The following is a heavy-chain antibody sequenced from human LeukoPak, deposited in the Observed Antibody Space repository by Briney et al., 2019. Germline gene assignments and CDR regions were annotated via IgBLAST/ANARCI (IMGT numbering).Heavy chain of an antibody. CDR3: ARDSPHCSTSICFPTTTFDY. J-gene: IGHJ4*02. CDR1: GYTFTSYG. D-gene: IGHD2-2*01. Sequence: ASVKVSCKASGYTFTSYGISWVRQAPGQGLEWMGWISAYNGNTNYAQKLQGRVTMTTDTSTSTACMELRSLRSDDTAVYYCARDSPHCSTSICFPTTTFDYWGQGTLVTVSS. CDR2: ISAYNGNT. V-gene: IGHV1-18*01.